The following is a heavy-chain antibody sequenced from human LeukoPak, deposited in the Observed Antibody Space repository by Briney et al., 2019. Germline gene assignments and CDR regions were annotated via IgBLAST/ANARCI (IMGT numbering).Heavy chain of an antibody. J-gene: IGHJ4*02. CDR2: ISGSGGST. V-gene: IGHV3-23*01. CDR3: ARDQGYSGYDFVEYYFDY. CDR1: GFTFSSYA. Sequence: GGSLRLSCAASGFTFSSYAMSWVRQAPEKGLEWVSTISGSGGSTYYTDSVRGRFTISRDNSKNTLYLQMNSLRAEDTAVYYCARDQGYSGYDFVEYYFDYWGQGTLVTVSS. D-gene: IGHD5-12*01.